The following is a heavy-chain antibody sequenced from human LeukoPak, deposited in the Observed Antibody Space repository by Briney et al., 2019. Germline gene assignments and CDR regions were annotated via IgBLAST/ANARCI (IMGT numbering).Heavy chain of an antibody. CDR2: ISAYNGNT. D-gene: IGHD3-9*01. Sequence: ASVKVSCKASGYTFTSYGISWVRQAPGQGLEWMGWISAYNGNTNYAQKLQGRVTMTTDTSTSTAYMELRSLRSDDTAVYYCARNPGYYDILTGYVYWGQGTLVTVSS. V-gene: IGHV1-18*01. CDR1: GYTFTSYG. J-gene: IGHJ4*02. CDR3: ARNPGYYDILTGYVY.